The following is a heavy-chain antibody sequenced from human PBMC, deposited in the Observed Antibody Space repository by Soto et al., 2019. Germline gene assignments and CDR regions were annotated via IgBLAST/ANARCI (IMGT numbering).Heavy chain of an antibody. V-gene: IGHV3-7*01. Sequence: GGSLRLSCAASGFTFSSYWMSWVRQAPGEGLEWVANIKQDGSEKYYVDSVKGRFTISRDNAKNSLYLQMNSLRAEDTAVYYCARDQGQWLVKRGAFDIWGQGTMVTVSS. D-gene: IGHD6-19*01. CDR2: IKQDGSEK. CDR3: ARDQGQWLVKRGAFDI. J-gene: IGHJ3*02. CDR1: GFTFSSYW.